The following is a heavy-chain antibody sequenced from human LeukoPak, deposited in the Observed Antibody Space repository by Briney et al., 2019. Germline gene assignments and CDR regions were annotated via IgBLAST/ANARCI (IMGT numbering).Heavy chain of an antibody. CDR3: AREIYYDSSAYDY. Sequence: ASETLSLTCTVSGGFISSYYWSWIRQPPGQGLEWVGSVYHSGSIYYNPSLKSRVIMSVDTSKNQFSLKLSSLTAADTAIYYCAREIYYDSSAYDYWGQGTLVTVSS. CDR2: VYHSGSI. J-gene: IGHJ4*02. V-gene: IGHV4-59*04. CDR1: GGFISSYY. D-gene: IGHD3-22*01.